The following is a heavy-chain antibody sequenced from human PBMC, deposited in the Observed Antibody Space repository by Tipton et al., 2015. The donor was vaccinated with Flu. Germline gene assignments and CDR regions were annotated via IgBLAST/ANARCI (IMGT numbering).Heavy chain of an antibody. CDR1: GGSISSYY. J-gene: IGHJ6*02. D-gene: IGHD3-22*01. Sequence: LRLSCTVSGGSISSYYWSWIRQPAGKGLEWIGRIYTSGSTNYNPSLKSRVTMSVDTSKNQFSLKLSSVTAADTAVYYCARAGYYDSSAPGLWHDYYSYYGMDVWGQGTTVTVSS. V-gene: IGHV4-4*07. CDR2: IYTSGST. CDR3: ARAGYYDSSAPGLWHDYYSYYGMDV.